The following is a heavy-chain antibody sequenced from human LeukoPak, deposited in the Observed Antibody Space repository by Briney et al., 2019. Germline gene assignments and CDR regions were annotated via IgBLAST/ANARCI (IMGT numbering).Heavy chain of an antibody. Sequence: SGPALVKPTQTLTLTCTFSGFSLSTSGISVSWIRQPPGKALEWLALIEWDDEKYYSTSLKTRLSISKDTSKNQVVLTMTNMDPMDTATYYCARLSYGSKSPLDYWGQGTLVTVSS. CDR2: IEWDDEK. CDR1: GFSLSTSGIS. D-gene: IGHD3-10*01. J-gene: IGHJ4*02. V-gene: IGHV2-70*01. CDR3: ARLSYGSKSPLDY.